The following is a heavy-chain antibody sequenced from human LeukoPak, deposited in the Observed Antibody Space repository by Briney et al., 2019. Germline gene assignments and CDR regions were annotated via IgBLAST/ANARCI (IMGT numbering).Heavy chain of an antibody. D-gene: IGHD3-3*01. Sequence: SETLSLTCAVYGGSFSDYNWSWIRQPPGEGGEWNGEFNKRGETNYNPSLKSRVTISVDTYKNQFSLKQRDVTGADTAVFYCARGRGYDFWSGYSFDPWGQGTLVTVSS. CDR2: FNKRGET. CDR3: ARGRGYDFWSGYSFDP. J-gene: IGHJ5*02. CDR1: GGSFSDYN. V-gene: IGHV4-34*01.